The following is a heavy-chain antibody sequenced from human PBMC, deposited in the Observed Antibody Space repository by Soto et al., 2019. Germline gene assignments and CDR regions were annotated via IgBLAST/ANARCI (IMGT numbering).Heavy chain of an antibody. J-gene: IGHJ4*02. CDR3: ARDGKGLGDHFDY. D-gene: IGHD4-17*01. Sequence: SETLSLTCTVSGGSISSYYWSWIRQPPGKRLEWIGYIYYSGSTNYNPSLKSRVTISVDTSKNQFSLKLSSVTAADTAVYYCARDGKGLGDHFDYWGQGTLVTVSS. CDR1: GGSISSYY. V-gene: IGHV4-59*01. CDR2: IYYSGST.